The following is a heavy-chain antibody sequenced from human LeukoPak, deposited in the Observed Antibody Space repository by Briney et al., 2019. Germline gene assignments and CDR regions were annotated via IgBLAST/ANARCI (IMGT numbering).Heavy chain of an antibody. J-gene: IGHJ4*02. Sequence: GGSLRLSCAASGFTFSSYGMHWVRQAPGKGLEWVAVIWYDGSNKYYADSVKGRFTIFRDNSKNTLYLQMNSLRAEDTAVYYCAKDGNDFWSGYSFDYWGQGTLVTVSS. V-gene: IGHV3-33*06. D-gene: IGHD3-3*01. CDR1: GFTFSSYG. CDR3: AKDGNDFWSGYSFDY. CDR2: IWYDGSNK.